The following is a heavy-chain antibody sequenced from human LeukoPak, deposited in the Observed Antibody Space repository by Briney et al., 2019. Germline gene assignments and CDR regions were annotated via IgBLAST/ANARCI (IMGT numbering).Heavy chain of an antibody. CDR1: GYTFGTHW. CDR2: INPSGDFR. J-gene: IGHJ4*02. V-gene: IGHV1-46*01. CDR3: ARDRIVGASKVPRLDDY. Sequence: ASVKVSCTASGYTFGTHWMHWVRQAPGQGLEWMGIINPSGDFRSYAQKFQGRIIVTRDMSTRTLYMELSDLRPEDTAVYYCARDRIVGASKVPRLDDYWGQGTLVTVSS. D-gene: IGHD1-26*01.